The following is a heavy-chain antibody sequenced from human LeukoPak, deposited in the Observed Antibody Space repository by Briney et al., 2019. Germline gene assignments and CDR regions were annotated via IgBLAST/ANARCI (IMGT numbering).Heavy chain of an antibody. CDR1: RYTFTGYY. J-gene: IGHJ3*02. CDR3: ASGDYSGTKADPIDM. D-gene: IGHD3-10*01. V-gene: IGHV1-2*02. CDR2: INPNSGGT. Sequence: GASVKVSCKASRYTFTGYYMHWVRQAPGQGLEWMGWINPNSGGTNYAQKFQGRVTMTRDTSSITAYMELSRLTSDDTAVYYCASGDYSGTKADPIDMWGQGTLVTVSS.